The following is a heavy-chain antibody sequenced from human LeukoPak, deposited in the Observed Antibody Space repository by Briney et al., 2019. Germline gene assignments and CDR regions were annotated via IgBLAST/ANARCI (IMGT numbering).Heavy chain of an antibody. CDR1: GFTFTSSG. Sequence: GGSLRLSCAASGFTFTSSGMNWVRQAPGKGLEWISYISSGATVPLQYADSVKGRFTISRDNAKNTLYLQMNSLRAEDTAVYYCARVTYCGGDSVGACGAFDIWGQGTMVTVSS. V-gene: IGHV3-48*01. J-gene: IGHJ3*02. D-gene: IGHD2-21*02. CDR2: ISSGATVPL. CDR3: ARVTYCGGDSVGACGAFDI.